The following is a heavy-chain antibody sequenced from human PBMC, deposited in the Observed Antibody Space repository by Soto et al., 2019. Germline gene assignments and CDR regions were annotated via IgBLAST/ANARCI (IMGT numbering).Heavy chain of an antibody. Sequence: GGSLRLSCSASGFTFSSYAMHWVRQAPGKGLEWVAVISYDGSNKYYADSVKGRFTISRDNSKSTLYLQMNSLRAEDTAVYYCARDVESGTSQYYYYYYGMDAWGQGTKVTV. CDR2: ISYDGSNK. J-gene: IGHJ6*02. V-gene: IGHV3-30-3*01. D-gene: IGHD1-26*01. CDR1: GFTFSSYA. CDR3: ARDVESGTSQYYYYYYGMDA.